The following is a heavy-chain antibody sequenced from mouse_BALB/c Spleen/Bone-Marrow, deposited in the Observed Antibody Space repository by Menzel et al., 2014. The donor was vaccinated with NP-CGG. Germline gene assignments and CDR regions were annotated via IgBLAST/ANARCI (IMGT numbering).Heavy chain of an antibody. J-gene: IGHJ1*01. CDR2: IRNKANGYTT. CDR1: GFTFTDYY. D-gene: IGHD1-2*01. CDR3: ARDNYYGYHWYFDV. V-gene: IGHV7-3*02. Sequence: EVQRVESGGGLVQPGGSLRVSCATSGFTFTDYYMSWVRQPPGKALEWLGFIRNKANGYTTEYSASVKGRFTISRDNSQSILYLQMNTLRAEDSATYYRARDNYYGYHWYFDVWGAGTTVTVSS.